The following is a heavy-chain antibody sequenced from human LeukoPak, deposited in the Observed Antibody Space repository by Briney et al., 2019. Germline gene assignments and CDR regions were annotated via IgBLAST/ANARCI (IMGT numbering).Heavy chain of an antibody. J-gene: IGHJ3*02. CDR3: ARLSGEISDAFDI. CDR1: GYSFTSYW. D-gene: IGHD3-10*02. Sequence: GAPLKISCKGSGYSFTSYWIGCVRQVPEKGLEWMGIIYPGDSDTRYSPSFQGQVTISADKSNSTAYLQWSSLKASDTAMYYCARLSGEISDAFDIWGQGTMVTVSS. CDR2: IYPGDSDT. V-gene: IGHV5-51*01.